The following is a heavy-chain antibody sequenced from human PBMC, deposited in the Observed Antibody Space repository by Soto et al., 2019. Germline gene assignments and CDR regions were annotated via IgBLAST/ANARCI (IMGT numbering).Heavy chain of an antibody. J-gene: IGHJ6*02. CDR2: ISYDGSNK. CDR1: GFTFSSYA. D-gene: IGHD5-18*01. Sequence: GGSLGLSCAASGFTFSSYAMHWVRQAPGKGLEWVAVISYDGSNKYYADSVKGRFTISRDNSKNTLYLQMNSLRAEDTAVYYCARERGAMVKFYYYYGMDVWGQGTRVTVSS. V-gene: IGHV3-30-3*01. CDR3: ARERGAMVKFYYYYGMDV.